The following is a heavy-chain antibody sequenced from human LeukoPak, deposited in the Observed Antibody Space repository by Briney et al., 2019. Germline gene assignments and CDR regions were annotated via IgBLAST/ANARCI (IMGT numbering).Heavy chain of an antibody. CDR1: GGSFSGYY. Sequence: KPSETLSLTCAVYGGSFSGYYWSWIRQPPGKGLEWIGEINHSGSTNYNPSLKSRVTISVDTSKNQFSLKLSSVTAADTAVYYCARGRSYYDFWSGYYPPYYFDYWGQGTLVTVSS. V-gene: IGHV4-34*01. CDR3: ARGRSYYDFWSGYYPPYYFDY. D-gene: IGHD3-3*01. CDR2: INHSGST. J-gene: IGHJ4*02.